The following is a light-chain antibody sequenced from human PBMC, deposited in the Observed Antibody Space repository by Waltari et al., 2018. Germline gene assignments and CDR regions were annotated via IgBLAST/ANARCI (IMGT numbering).Light chain of an antibody. CDR3: QQFHSTPIT. CDR1: QSVLYTSNNKNN. J-gene: IGKJ5*01. Sequence: DIVMTQSPDSLAVSLGARATINCKSSQSVLYTSNNKNNLAWFQQKPGQPPKLLIYWASTRESGVPDRFSGSGSGTDFSLTISSLQAEDVAVYFCQQFHSTPITFGQGTRLEI. CDR2: WAS. V-gene: IGKV4-1*01.